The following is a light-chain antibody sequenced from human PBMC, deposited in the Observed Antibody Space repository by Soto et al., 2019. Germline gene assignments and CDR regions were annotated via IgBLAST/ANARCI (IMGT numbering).Light chain of an antibody. V-gene: IGKV1-5*03. CDR2: KAS. CDR3: QQYNTYPWT. Sequence: DIQMTQSPSTLSASVGDRVTITCRASQSIRSWLAWYQQKPGKAPKLLIYKASSLQSGVPSRFSGSGSETEFTLTISSLQPDDVATYFCQQYNTYPWTFGQVTKVEIK. J-gene: IGKJ1*01. CDR1: QSIRSW.